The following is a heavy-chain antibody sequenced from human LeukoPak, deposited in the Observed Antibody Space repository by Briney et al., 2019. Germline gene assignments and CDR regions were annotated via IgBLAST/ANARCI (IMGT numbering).Heavy chain of an antibody. CDR3: ARRGYHDSSGYDY. CDR2: ISGRSADI. V-gene: IGHV3-21*06. Sequence: NPGGSLRLSCAASGFTFSSYAMNWGRQAPGKGLEWVSSISGRSADIYYADSVKGRFTISRDNAKNSVFLQMNNLRVEDTAIYYCARRGYHDSSGYDYWGQGTPVTVSS. CDR1: GFTFSSYA. J-gene: IGHJ4*02. D-gene: IGHD3-22*01.